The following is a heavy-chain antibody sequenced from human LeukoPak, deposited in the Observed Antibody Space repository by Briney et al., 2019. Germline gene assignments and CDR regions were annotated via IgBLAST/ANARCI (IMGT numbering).Heavy chain of an antibody. V-gene: IGHV3-21*01. D-gene: IGHD6-19*01. CDR1: GFTFSSYS. CDR2: ISSSGSY. Sequence: GGSLRLSCAASGFTFSSYSINWVRQAPGKGLEWVSSISSSGSYYADSVKGRFTISRDNAKNSLYLQMNSLRAEDTAVYYCARDRTYSSGWFDAFDIRGQGTMVTVSS. CDR3: ARDRTYSSGWFDAFDI. J-gene: IGHJ3*02.